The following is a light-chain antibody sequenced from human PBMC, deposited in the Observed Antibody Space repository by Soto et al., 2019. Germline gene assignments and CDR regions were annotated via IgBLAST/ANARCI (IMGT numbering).Light chain of an antibody. J-gene: IGKJ4*01. CDR3: QQYGSSPPIT. V-gene: IGKV3-20*01. CDR2: GSS. CDR1: QSVDNNY. Sequence: EIFFMQSPSTLTFSPADRATLSCRASQSVDNNYLSWYQQRPGQAPRLLIYGSSYRATGIPDRFRGSGYGKEFSFCISRLAPEDFAVYYCQQYGSSPPITIGGGSKLDIK.